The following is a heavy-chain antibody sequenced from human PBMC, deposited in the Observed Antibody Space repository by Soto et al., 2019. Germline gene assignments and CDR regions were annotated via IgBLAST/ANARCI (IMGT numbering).Heavy chain of an antibody. V-gene: IGHV4-31*03. J-gene: IGHJ4*02. CDR3: PRAISVPACSSTTCYALDY. D-gene: IGHD2-2*01. CDR2: IYYSGST. Sequence: TLSLTCTVSGGSISSGGYYWSWIRQHPGKGLEWIGYIYYSGSTYYNPSLKSRVTISVDTSKNKFSLKLSSVTAADTAVYXCPRAISVPACSSTTCYALDYWGQATLVTVSS. CDR1: GGSISSGGYY.